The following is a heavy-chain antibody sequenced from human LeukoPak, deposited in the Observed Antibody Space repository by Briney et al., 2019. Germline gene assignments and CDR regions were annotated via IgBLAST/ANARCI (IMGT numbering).Heavy chain of an antibody. D-gene: IGHD3-10*01. V-gene: IGHV1-18*01. CDR3: ARVEILWFGELLEGSYFDY. J-gene: IGHJ4*02. CDR1: GYTFTSYG. CDR2: ISAYNGNT. Sequence: GASVKVSCKASGYTFTSYGISWVRQAPGQGLEWMGWISAYNGNTNYAQKLQGRVTMTTDTSTSTAYMELRSLRSDDTAVYYCARVEILWFGELLEGSYFDYWGQGTLVTVSS.